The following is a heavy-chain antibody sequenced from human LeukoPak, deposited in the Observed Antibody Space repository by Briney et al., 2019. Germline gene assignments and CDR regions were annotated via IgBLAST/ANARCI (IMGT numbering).Heavy chain of an antibody. V-gene: IGHV4-34*01. CDR1: GGSFSGYY. CDR2: INHSGSA. CDR3: ARASTGDRPRRYFNS. J-gene: IGHJ4*02. Sequence: SETLSLTCAVYGGSFSGYYWSWIRQPPGKGLEWIGEINHSGSANYNPSLKSRVTISVDTSKNLFTLKLSSVTAADTAVYYCARASTGDRPRRYFNSWGQGTLVTVSS. D-gene: IGHD7-27*01.